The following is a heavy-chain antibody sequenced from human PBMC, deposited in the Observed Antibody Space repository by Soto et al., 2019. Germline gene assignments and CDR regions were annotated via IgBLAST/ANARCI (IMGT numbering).Heavy chain of an antibody. V-gene: IGHV4-59*08. CDR2: IYYTGST. CDR3: ARTYSNYAYYYYYMDF. Sequence: PSETLSLTCTVSGGSISSYYWSWIRQPPGKGLEWIGYIYYTGSTNYNPSIKSRVTISVDTSKNQFSLKLSSVTAADTAVYYCARTYSNYAYYYYYMDFWGKGTTVTVSS. CDR1: GGSISSYY. J-gene: IGHJ6*03. D-gene: IGHD4-4*01.